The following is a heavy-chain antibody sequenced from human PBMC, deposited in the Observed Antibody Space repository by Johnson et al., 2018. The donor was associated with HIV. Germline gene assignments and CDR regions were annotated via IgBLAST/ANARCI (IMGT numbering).Heavy chain of an antibody. Sequence: QVQLVESGGGVVQPGGSLRLSCAASGFTFSYYGMHWVRQAPGKGLEWVANIWNDGSHKYYADSVKGRFTISRDNSANTVYLQMNSLRVEDTAVYYCAKGRELGYCSGGICSDAFDIWGQGTMVNVSS. CDR1: GFTFSYYG. V-gene: IGHV3-33*06. CDR3: AKGRELGYCSGGICSDAFDI. CDR2: IWNDGSHK. J-gene: IGHJ3*02. D-gene: IGHD2-15*01.